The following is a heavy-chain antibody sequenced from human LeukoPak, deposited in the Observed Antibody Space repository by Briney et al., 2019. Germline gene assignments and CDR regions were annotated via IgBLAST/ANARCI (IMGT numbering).Heavy chain of an antibody. V-gene: IGHV3-23*01. CDR3: AKDSPRSSGWFYFDY. CDR1: GFTFTSYD. D-gene: IGHD6-19*01. J-gene: IGHJ4*02. CDR2: ISNGADRA. Sequence: PGGSLRLSCVASGFTFTSYDMCWVRQAPGKGLEWVSGISNGADRAYYADSVKGRFTISRDNSKNTLYLQMDSLGAEDTAVYFCAKDSPRSSGWFYFDYWGQGALVTVSS.